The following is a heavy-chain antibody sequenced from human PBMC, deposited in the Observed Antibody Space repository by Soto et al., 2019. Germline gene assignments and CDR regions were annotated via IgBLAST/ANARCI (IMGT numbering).Heavy chain of an antibody. CDR2: ISSSSSYI. V-gene: IGHV3-21*01. CDR3: ARDQGYSSGWLYYFDY. D-gene: IGHD6-19*01. J-gene: IGHJ4*02. CDR1: GFTFSSYS. Sequence: GGSLRLSCAASGFTFSSYSMNWVRQAPGKGLEWVSSISSSSSYIYYADSVKGRFTISRDNAKNSLYLQMNSLRAEDTAVYYCARDQGYSSGWLYYFDYWGQGTLVTVSS.